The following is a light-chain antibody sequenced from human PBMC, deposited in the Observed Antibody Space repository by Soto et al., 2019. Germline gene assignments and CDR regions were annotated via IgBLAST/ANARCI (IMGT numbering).Light chain of an antibody. J-gene: IGLJ3*02. CDR1: INEVGGYNS. CDR2: EVT. CDR3: SSYTRRSTWV. V-gene: IGLV2-14*01. Sequence: QSALTQPASVSGSPGQSITISCTGTINEVGGYNSVSWYQQHPGKAPKLIMYEVTHRPSGVSDRFSGAKSGNTASLTISGLHSEDEADYYCSSYTRRSTWVFGGGTKVTVL.